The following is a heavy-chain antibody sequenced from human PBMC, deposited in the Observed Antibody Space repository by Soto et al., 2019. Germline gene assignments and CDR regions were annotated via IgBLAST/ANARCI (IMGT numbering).Heavy chain of an antibody. Sequence: SVKVSCKASGGTFSSYAISWVRQAPGQGLEWMGGIIPIFGTANYAQKFQGRVTITADESTSTAYMELSSLRSEDTAVYYCASGPTGTIFAVVPTGMDVWGQGTTVTVPS. CDR2: IIPIFGTA. CDR3: ASGPTGTIFAVVPTGMDV. D-gene: IGHD3-3*02. J-gene: IGHJ6*02. CDR1: GGTFSSYA. V-gene: IGHV1-69*13.